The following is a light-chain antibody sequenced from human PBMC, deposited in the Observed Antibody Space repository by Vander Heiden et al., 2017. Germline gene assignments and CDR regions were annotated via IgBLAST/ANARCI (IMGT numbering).Light chain of an antibody. J-gene: IGKJ2*01. CDR1: QSISSH. V-gene: IGKV1-39*01. CDR3: QQRDTTPYT. CDR2: AAS. Sequence: DIQMTQSPSSLSAFVGDRVTITCRASQSISSHLNWYQQKPGKAPKLLIYAASSLQSGVPSTFRGSGSATDFTLTISRLLPEDFATYYCQQRDTTPYTFGQGTKMEIK.